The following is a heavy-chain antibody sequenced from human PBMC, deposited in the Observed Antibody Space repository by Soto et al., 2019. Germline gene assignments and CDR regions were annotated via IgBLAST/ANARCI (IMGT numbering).Heavy chain of an antibody. CDR3: ATGPPGGSYFAS. V-gene: IGHV1-8*01. CDR1: GYTFTSYD. Sequence: QVQLVQSGAEVKKPGASVKVSCKASGYTFTSYDINWVRQATGQGLEWMGWMTPDSGNTGSAQKFQGRVTLTRNTTISTAYMKLSSLRSEDTAEYYCATGPPGGSYFASWGQGTLVTVSS. CDR2: MTPDSGNT. J-gene: IGHJ4*02. D-gene: IGHD3-16*01.